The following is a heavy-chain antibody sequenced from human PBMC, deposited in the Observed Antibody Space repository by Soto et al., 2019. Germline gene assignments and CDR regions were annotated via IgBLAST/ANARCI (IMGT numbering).Heavy chain of an antibody. J-gene: IGHJ4*02. CDR2: ISWNSGSI. CDR3: ATDTAMVQLYYFDY. Sequence: QPGGSLRLSCAASGFTFDDYAMHWVRQAPGKGLEWVSGISWNSGSIGYADSVKGRFTISRDNAKNSLYLQMNSLRAEDTALYYCATDTAMVQLYYFDYWGQGTLVTVSS. V-gene: IGHV3-9*01. D-gene: IGHD5-18*01. CDR1: GFTFDDYA.